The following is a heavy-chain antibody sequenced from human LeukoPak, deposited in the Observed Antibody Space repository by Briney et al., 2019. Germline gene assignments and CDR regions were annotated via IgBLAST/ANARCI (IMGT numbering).Heavy chain of an antibody. D-gene: IGHD5-12*01. CDR3: AGMLAGYGALDI. J-gene: IGHJ3*02. V-gene: IGHV4-59*01. CDR1: GGSISSYY. Sequence: SETLSLTCTVSGGSISSYYWSWIRQPPGKGLEWIGYIYYSGSTNYNPSLKSRVTISVDTSKNQFSLKLSSVTAADTAVYYCAGMLAGYGALDIGGQGTMGTGSA. CDR2: IYYSGST.